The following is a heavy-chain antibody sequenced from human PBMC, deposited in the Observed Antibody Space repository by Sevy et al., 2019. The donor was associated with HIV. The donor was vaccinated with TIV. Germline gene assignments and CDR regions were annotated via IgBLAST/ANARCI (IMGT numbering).Heavy chain of an antibody. D-gene: IGHD4-17*01. CDR3: ARDRRNYGGQYFDY. CDR2: ISSGSTYT. Sequence: GSLRLSCAASEFTFSDYYMSWIRQAPGKGLEWVSDISSGSTYTKYADSVKGRFTISRDNTKNSLYLQMNSLRVEDTAVYYCARDRRNYGGQYFDYWGQGTLVTVSS. V-gene: IGHV3-11*06. J-gene: IGHJ4*02. CDR1: EFTFSDYY.